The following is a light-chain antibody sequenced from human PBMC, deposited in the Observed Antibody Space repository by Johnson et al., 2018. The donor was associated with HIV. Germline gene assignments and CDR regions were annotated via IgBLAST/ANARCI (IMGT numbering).Light chain of an antibody. V-gene: IGLV1-51*01. Sequence: HSALTQPPSVSAAPGQKVTISCSGSSSNIGNNYVSWFQQLPGTAPKLLIYDNDKRPSGIPDRFSGSKSGTSATLGITGLQTGDEADYYCGTWDTSPGAHYVFGSGTKVTVL. J-gene: IGLJ1*01. CDR2: DND. CDR3: GTWDTSPGAHYV. CDR1: SSNIGNNY.